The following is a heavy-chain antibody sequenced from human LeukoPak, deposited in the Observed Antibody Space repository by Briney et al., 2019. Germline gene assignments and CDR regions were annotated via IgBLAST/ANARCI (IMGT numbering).Heavy chain of an antibody. Sequence: GEPLKISCKGSGYSFTNYWIGWVRQMPGKGLEWMGIIYPGGSNTRYSPSFQGQVTISVDKSVTTAYLQWSSLKASDTAVYYCATERYCSGGICYSSLDFWGQGTLVTVSS. CDR3: ATERYCSGGICYSSLDF. CDR2: IYPGGSNT. J-gene: IGHJ4*01. CDR1: GYSFTNYW. V-gene: IGHV5-51*01. D-gene: IGHD2-15*01.